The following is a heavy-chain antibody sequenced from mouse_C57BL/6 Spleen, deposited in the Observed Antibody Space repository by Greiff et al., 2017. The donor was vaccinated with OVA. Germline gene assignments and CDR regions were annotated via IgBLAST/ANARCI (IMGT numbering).Heavy chain of an antibody. CDR3: ARKGLTGNWFAY. V-gene: IGHV1-50*01. D-gene: IGHD4-1*01. Sequence: QVQLQQPGAELVKPGASVKLSCKASGYTFTSYWMQWVKQRPGQGLEWIGEIDPSDSYTNYNQKFKGKATLTVDTSSSTAYMQLSSLTSEDSAVYYCARKGLTGNWFAYWGQVTLVTVSA. CDR2: IDPSDSYT. J-gene: IGHJ3*01. CDR1: GYTFTSYW.